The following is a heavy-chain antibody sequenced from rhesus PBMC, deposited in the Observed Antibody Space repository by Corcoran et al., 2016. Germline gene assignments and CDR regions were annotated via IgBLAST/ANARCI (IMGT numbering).Heavy chain of an antibody. J-gene: IGHJ4*01. CDR3: AGAWGSGY. CDR1: GFPFRDHY. D-gene: IGHD5-42*01. CDR2: ISYTGGST. Sequence: VQVVESGGGFAKPGGFLRLSCSASGFPFRDHYMHWVRQASGKGLEWVSGISYTGGSTWYADSVKGRFTISRENAKNTLYLQMDSLRAEDTAVYYCAGAWGSGYWGQGVLVTVSS. V-gene: IGHV3-59*01.